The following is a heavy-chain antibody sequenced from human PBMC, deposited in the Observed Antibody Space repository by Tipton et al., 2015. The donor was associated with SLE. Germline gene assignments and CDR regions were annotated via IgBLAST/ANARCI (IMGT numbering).Heavy chain of an antibody. D-gene: IGHD5-24*01. Sequence: TLSLTCAVSGGSIRNGGYSWSWIRQPPGKGLEWIGYIYHTGSTYYNPSLKSRVTISVDRSKNQFSLKLSSVTAADTAVYYCASRRDGYNLFDYWGQGTLVIVSS. CDR2: IYHTGST. CDR3: ASRRDGYNLFDY. CDR1: GGSIRNGGYS. V-gene: IGHV4-30-2*01. J-gene: IGHJ4*02.